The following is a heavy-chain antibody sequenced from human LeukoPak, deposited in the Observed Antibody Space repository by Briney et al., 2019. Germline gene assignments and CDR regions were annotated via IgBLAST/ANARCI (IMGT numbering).Heavy chain of an antibody. CDR1: GFTFSSYS. Sequence: GGSPRLSCAASGFTFSSYSMNWVRQAPGKGPEWISWITGSGTDIIYADSVKGRFTISRDNAKNSLYLQMNSLRAEDTAVYYCARDQGYGFTYWGQGTLVTVSS. J-gene: IGHJ4*02. CDR2: ITGSGTDI. CDR3: ARDQGYGFTY. V-gene: IGHV3-48*01. D-gene: IGHD4-17*01.